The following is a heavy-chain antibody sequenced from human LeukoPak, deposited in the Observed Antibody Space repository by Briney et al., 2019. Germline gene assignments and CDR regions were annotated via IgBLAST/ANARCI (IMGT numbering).Heavy chain of an antibody. CDR2: IKQDGSEK. CDR1: GFTFTNAW. CDR3: ARDNLRDLPVY. V-gene: IGHV3-7*01. Sequence: GGSLRLSCVDSGFTFTNAWMSWVRQAPGKGLEWVANIKQDGSEKYYVDSVKGRFTISRDNAKNSLYLQMNSLRAEDTAVYYCARDNLRDLPVYWGQGTLVTVSS. J-gene: IGHJ4*02.